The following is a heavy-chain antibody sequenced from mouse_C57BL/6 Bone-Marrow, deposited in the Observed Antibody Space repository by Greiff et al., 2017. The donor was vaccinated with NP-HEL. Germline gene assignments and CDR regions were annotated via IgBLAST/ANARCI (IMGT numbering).Heavy chain of an antibody. CDR2: IRSKSNNYAT. D-gene: IGHD2-3*01. V-gene: IGHV10-1*01. CDR1: GFSFNTYA. J-gene: IGHJ3*01. CDR3: VRQGGYYPWFAY. Sequence: EVQRVESGGGLVQPKGSLKLSCAASGFSFNTYAMNWVRQAPGKGLEWVARIRSKSNNYATYYADSVKDRFTISRDDSESMLYLQMNNLKTEDTAMYYCVRQGGYYPWFAYWGQGTLVTVSA.